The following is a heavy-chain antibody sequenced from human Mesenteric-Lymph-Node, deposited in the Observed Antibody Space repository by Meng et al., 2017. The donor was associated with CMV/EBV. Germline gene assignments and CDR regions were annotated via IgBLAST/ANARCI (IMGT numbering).Heavy chain of an antibody. CDR1: GGSFSGYY. CDR3: ARVGTQHIIVLPTAYSWFDP. V-gene: IGHV4-34*01. Sequence: SETLSLTCAVYGGSFSGYYWSWIRQPPGKGLEWIGEINHSGSTNYNPSLKSRVTISVDTSKNQFSLKLSSVTAADTAVYYCARVGTQHIIVLPTAYSWFDPWGQGTLVTVSS. CDR2: INHSGST. J-gene: IGHJ5*02. D-gene: IGHD2-21*02.